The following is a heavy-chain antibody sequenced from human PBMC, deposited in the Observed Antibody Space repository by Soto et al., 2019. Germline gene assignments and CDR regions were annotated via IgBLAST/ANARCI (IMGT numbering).Heavy chain of an antibody. D-gene: IGHD3-10*01. V-gene: IGHV4-39*01. CDR3: ARGRSLLYYYGSGSYHHFDY. Sequence: SETLSLTCTVSGGSISSSSYYWGWIRQPPGKGLEWIGSIYYSGSTYYNPSLKSRVTISVDTSKNQFSLKLSSVTAADTAVYYCARGRSLLYYYGSGSYHHFDYWGQGTLVTVSS. CDR2: IYYSGST. J-gene: IGHJ4*02. CDR1: GGSISSSSYY.